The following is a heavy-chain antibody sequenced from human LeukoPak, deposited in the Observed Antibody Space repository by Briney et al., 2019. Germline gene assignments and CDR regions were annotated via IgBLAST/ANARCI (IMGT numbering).Heavy chain of an antibody. CDR2: ISAYNGNT. CDR1: GYTFTSYG. CDR3: ARLMVRGVRYPFDY. D-gene: IGHD3-10*01. Sequence: ASVKVSCKASGYTFTSYGISWVREGPGQGLEWVGWISAYNGNTNYAQKLQGRVTMTTDTSTSTAYMELRSLRSDDTAVYYCARLMVRGVRYPFDYWGQGTLVTVSS. J-gene: IGHJ4*02. V-gene: IGHV1-18*01.